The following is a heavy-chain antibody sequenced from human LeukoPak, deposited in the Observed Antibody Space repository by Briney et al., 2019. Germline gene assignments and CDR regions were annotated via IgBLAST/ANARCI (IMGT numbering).Heavy chain of an antibody. Sequence: ASVKVSCKASGGTFSSYAISWVRQAPGQGLEWMGGIIPIFGTANYAQKFQGRVTITADESTSTAYMELRSLRSDDTAVYYCARLCGGDCYWVDYWGQGTLVTVSS. CDR3: ARLCGGDCYWVDY. J-gene: IGHJ4*02. V-gene: IGHV1-69*13. CDR2: IIPIFGTA. D-gene: IGHD2-21*02. CDR1: GGTFSSYA.